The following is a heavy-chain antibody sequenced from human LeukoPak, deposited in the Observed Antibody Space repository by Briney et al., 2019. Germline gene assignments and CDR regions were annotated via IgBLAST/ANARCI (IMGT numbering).Heavy chain of an antibody. V-gene: IGHV3-23*01. Sequence: GGSLRLSCAASGFTFSSYAMTWVRQAPGKGLEWVSAITDSTYFADSVKGRFTVSRDSSKNTVYLQMNSLRAEDTAVYYCARYCSGGRCYSGLDPWGQGALVTVSS. CDR3: ARYCSGGRCYSGLDP. D-gene: IGHD2-15*01. J-gene: IGHJ5*02. CDR1: GFTFSSYA. CDR2: ITDST.